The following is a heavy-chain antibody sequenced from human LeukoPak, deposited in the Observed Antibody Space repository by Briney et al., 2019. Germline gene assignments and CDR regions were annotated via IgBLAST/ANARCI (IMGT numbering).Heavy chain of an antibody. CDR1: GGSISSYY. CDR3: ARRTYYYAFDI. V-gene: IGHV4-59*08. CDR2: IYYSGST. Sequence: SDTLSLTCTVSGGSISSYYWSWIRQPPGKGLEWIGYIYYSGSTNYNPSLKSRVTISIDTSKNQFSLKLSSVTAADTAVYYCARRTYYYAFDIWGQGTMVTVSS. D-gene: IGHD3-22*01. J-gene: IGHJ3*02.